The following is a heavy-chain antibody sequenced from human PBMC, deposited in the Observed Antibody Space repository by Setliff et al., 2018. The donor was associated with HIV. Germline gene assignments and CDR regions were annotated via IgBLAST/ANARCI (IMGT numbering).Heavy chain of an antibody. Sequence: SETLSLTCAVYGGSFSAYYWTWIRQPPGKGLEWIGYTMYGGGSNYNPSLKSRVTISVDTSKNQFSLKVSSVTVADTAIYYCARRVYSYGPYWYFDLWGRGTLVTVSS. CDR2: TMYGGGS. CDR3: ARRVYSYGPYWYFDL. J-gene: IGHJ2*01. CDR1: GGSFSAYY. D-gene: IGHD5-18*01. V-gene: IGHV4-34*12.